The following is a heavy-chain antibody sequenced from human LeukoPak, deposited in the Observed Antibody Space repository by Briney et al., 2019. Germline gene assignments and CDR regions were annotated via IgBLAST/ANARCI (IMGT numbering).Heavy chain of an antibody. Sequence: ASVKVSCKASGYTFTSYYMHWVRQAPGQGLEWMGIINPSGGSASYAQKFQGRVTMTRDTSTSTVYMELSSLRSEDTAVHYCASFYDSSGYYPHDAFDIWGQGTMVTVSS. CDR3: ASFYDSSGYYPHDAFDI. CDR1: GYTFTSYY. V-gene: IGHV1-46*01. CDR2: INPSGGSA. J-gene: IGHJ3*02. D-gene: IGHD3-22*01.